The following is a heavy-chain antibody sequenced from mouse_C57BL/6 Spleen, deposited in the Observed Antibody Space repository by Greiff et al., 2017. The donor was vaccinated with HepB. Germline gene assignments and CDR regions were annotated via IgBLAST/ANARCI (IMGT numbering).Heavy chain of an antibody. CDR2: ISDGGSYT. D-gene: IGHD1-1*01. CDR1: GFTFSSYA. CDR3: ASPCSSSSYWDFDV. Sequence: EVMLVESGGGLVKPGGSLKLSCAASGFTFSSYAMSWVRQTPEKRLEWVATISDGGSYTYYPDNVKGRFTISRDNAKNNLYLQMSHLKSEDTAMYYCASPCSSSSYWDFDVWGAGTAVTVSS. V-gene: IGHV5-4*03. J-gene: IGHJ1*01.